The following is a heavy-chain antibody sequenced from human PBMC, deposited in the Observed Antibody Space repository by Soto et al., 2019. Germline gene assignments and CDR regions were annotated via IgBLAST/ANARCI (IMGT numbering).Heavy chain of an antibody. CDR1: GFTFSGKKY. CDR3: ASWLLREHAFDI. V-gene: IGHV3-53*01. D-gene: IGHD2-15*01. J-gene: IGHJ3*02. CDR2: LYSTYGT. Sequence: GGSLRLSCAASGFTFSGKKYLTWVRQAPGKGLGWVSGLYSTYGTYYADSVKGRFSTSKDNSKNTFYLQLNSLRPDDTAVYYCASWLLREHAFDIWGLGTMVTVSS.